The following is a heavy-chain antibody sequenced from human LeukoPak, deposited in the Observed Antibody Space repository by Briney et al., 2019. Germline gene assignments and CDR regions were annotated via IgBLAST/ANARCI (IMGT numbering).Heavy chain of an antibody. D-gene: IGHD3-3*01. CDR3: ARGDHYYDFLIQH. CDR2: ISGTTGRT. J-gene: IGHJ4*02. Sequence: GGSLRLSCVASGFTFSNYAMTWVRQAPGRGLEWVSSISGTTGRTYYADSARGRFTISRDNSKNTLYVQMSSLRAEDTAIYYCARGDHYYDFLIQHWGQGTLVTFSS. V-gene: IGHV3-23*01. CDR1: GFTFSNYA.